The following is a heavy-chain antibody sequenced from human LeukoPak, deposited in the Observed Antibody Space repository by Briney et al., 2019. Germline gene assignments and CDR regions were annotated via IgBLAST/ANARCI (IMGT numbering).Heavy chain of an antibody. CDR2: IIPIFGTA. D-gene: IGHD3-3*01. Sequence: SVKVSCKASGGTFSSYAISWVRQAPGQGLEWMGGIIPIFGTANYAQKFQGRVTITADESTSTAYMELSSLRPEDTAVYYCARTYYDFWSGYYQKYNWFDPWGQGTLVTVSS. CDR3: ARTYYDFWSGYYQKYNWFDP. J-gene: IGHJ5*02. V-gene: IGHV1-69*13. CDR1: GGTFSSYA.